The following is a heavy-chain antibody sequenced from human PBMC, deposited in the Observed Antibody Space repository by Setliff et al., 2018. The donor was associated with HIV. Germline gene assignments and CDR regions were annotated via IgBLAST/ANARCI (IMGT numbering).Heavy chain of an antibody. CDR3: AKWRGHQSEFDY. Sequence: HPGGSLRLSCAASEFSFSAHAMSWVRRAPGMGLEWLSVVLRGGSPTYYADSVKGRFTISRDDSKNTLYLQISSLRAEDTAIYYCAKWRGHQSEFDYWGQGTLVTVSS. V-gene: IGHV3-23*03. CDR1: EFSFSAHA. D-gene: IGHD3-10*01. CDR2: VLRGGSPT. J-gene: IGHJ4*02.